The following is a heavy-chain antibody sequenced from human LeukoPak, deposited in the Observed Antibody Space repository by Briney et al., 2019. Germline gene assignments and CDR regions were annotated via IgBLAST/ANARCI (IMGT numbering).Heavy chain of an antibody. J-gene: IGHJ4*02. CDR3: ARDQGSYGHDY. Sequence: GASVTVSCKASGYTFTGYYMHWVRQAPGQGLEWMGWNNPNSGGTNYAQKFQGRVTMTRDTSISTAYMELSRLRSDDTAVYYCARDQGSYGHDYWGQGTLVTVSS. CDR1: GYTFTGYY. V-gene: IGHV1-2*02. D-gene: IGHD5-18*01. CDR2: NNPNSGGT.